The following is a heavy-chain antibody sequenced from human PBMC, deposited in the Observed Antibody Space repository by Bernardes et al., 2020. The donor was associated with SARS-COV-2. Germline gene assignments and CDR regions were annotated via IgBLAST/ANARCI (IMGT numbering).Heavy chain of an antibody. CDR1: GFTFSSYA. CDR3: AKGPYYEFWSGPDYFDY. J-gene: IGHJ4*02. D-gene: IGHD3-3*01. V-gene: IGHV3-23*01. CDR2: ISDSGYST. Sequence: GGSLRLSCAASGFTFSSYAMSWVRQAPGKGLEWVSAISDSGYSTYYADSVKGRFTISRDISKNTLYLQMNSLRAEDTAVYYCAKGPYYEFWSGPDYFDYWGQGTLVTVSS.